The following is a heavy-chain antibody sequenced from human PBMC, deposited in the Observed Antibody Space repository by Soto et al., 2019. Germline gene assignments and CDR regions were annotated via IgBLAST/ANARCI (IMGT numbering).Heavy chain of an antibody. CDR3: ARDLKGYSYGWGYYYGMDV. D-gene: IGHD5-18*01. J-gene: IGHJ6*02. CDR1: GYTFTSYY. Sequence: GASVKVSCKASGYTFTSYYMHWVRQAPGQGLEWMGIINPSGGSTSYAQKFQGRVTMTRDTSTSTVYMELSSLRSEDTAVYYCARDLKGYSYGWGYYYGMDVWGQGTTVTVSS. V-gene: IGHV1-46*01. CDR2: INPSGGST.